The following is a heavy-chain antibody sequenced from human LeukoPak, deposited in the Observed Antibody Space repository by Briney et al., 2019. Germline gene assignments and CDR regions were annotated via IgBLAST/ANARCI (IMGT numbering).Heavy chain of an antibody. CDR1: GFTFSDYY. D-gene: IGHD6-19*01. Sequence: GGSLRLSCAASGFTFSDYYMSWDSSYTSYADSVKGRFTVSRDNAQKSLYLQMDSLNTEDTAFYYCTRHSSAYFHPYYFDYWGQGTLVTVSS. V-gene: IGHV3-11*03. J-gene: IGHJ4*02. CDR2: SSYT. CDR3: TRHSSAYFHPYYFDY.